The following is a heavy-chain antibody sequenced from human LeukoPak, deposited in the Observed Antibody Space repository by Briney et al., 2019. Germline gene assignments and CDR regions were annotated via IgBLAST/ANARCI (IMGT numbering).Heavy chain of an antibody. Sequence: GASVKVSCKASGYTFTGYYMHWVRQAPGQGLEWMGWINPNSGGTNYAQKFQGRVTMTRDTSISTAYMELSRLRSDDTAVYYCARVYIVVVPADPTFDPWGQGTLVTVSS. V-gene: IGHV1-2*02. D-gene: IGHD2-2*01. CDR1: GYTFTGYY. CDR2: INPNSGGT. J-gene: IGHJ5*02. CDR3: ARVYIVVVPADPTFDP.